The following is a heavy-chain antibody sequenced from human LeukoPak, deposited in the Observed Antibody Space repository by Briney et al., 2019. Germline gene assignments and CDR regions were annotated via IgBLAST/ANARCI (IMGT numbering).Heavy chain of an antibody. D-gene: IGHD2-8*01. CDR1: GFTFTNYG. V-gene: IGHV3-74*01. J-gene: IGHJ4*02. CDR3: ARNSNGMSN. CDR2: INSDGRST. Sequence: RGSLRLSCVASGFTFTNYGMMWVRQAPGKGLVWVSYINSDGRSTTYADSVKGRFTISRDNAKNTLYLQMSSLRAEDTAMYYCARNSNGMSNWGQGTLVIVSS.